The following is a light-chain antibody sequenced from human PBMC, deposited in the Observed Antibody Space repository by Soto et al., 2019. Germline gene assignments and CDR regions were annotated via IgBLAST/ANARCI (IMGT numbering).Light chain of an antibody. J-gene: IGLJ2*01. Sequence: QSALTQPRSVSGSPGQSVTISCTGTSSDVGSYNYVSWFQHHPGKVPKLMIYDVFKRPSGVPDRFTGSKSGNTASLTISGLQAEDEADYYCCSYAGSYTSFFGGGTQLTVL. CDR1: SSDVGSYNY. CDR2: DVF. CDR3: CSYAGSYTSF. V-gene: IGLV2-11*01.